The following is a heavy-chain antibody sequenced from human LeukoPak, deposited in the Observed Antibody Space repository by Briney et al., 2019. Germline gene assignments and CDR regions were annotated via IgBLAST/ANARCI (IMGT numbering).Heavy chain of an antibody. CDR3: ATVIAAAGTFHY. Sequence: ASVKVSCKVSGYTLTELSMHWVRQAPGKGLEWMGGFDPEDGETIYAQKFQGRVTMAEDTSTDTAYMELSSLRSEDTAVYYCATVIAAAGTFHYWGQGTLVTVSS. D-gene: IGHD6-13*01. V-gene: IGHV1-24*01. CDR2: FDPEDGET. J-gene: IGHJ4*02. CDR1: GYTLTELS.